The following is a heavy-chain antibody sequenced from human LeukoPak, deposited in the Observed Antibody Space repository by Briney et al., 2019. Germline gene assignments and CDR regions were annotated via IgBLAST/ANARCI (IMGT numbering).Heavy chain of an antibody. D-gene: IGHD6-19*01. J-gene: IGHJ4*02. V-gene: IGHV3-53*01. CDR3: ASWPGGWYGEDS. CDR1: GFTVSSNY. Sequence: GGSLRLSCAASGFTVSSNYMSWVRQAPGKGLEWVSVIYGGGSTYYADSVKGRFTISRDTSKNTLYLQMNSLRAEDTAVYYCASWPGGWYGEDSWGQGTLVTVSS. CDR2: IYGGGST.